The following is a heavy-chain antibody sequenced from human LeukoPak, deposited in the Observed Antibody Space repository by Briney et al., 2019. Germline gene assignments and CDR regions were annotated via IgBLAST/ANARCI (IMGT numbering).Heavy chain of an antibody. J-gene: IGHJ4*02. CDR3: AREGVYGDYLFDY. CDR2: ISSSSSYI. Sequence: GGSLRLSCAASGFTFSSYSMNWVRQAPGKGLEWVSSISSSSSYIYYADSVKGRFTISRDNAKNSLYLQMNSLRAEDTAVYYCAREGVYGDYLFDYWGQGTLVTVSS. CDR1: GFTFSSYS. D-gene: IGHD4-17*01. V-gene: IGHV3-21*01.